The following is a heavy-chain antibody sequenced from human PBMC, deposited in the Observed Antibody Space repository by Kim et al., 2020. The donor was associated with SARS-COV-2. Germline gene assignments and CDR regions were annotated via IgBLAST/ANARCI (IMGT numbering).Heavy chain of an antibody. Sequence: VKGRFTISRDNSKNTLYLQMNSLRAEDTAVYYCAKDPRWGVVPTLVGFDYWGQGTLVTVSS. D-gene: IGHD2-2*01. CDR3: AKDPRWGVVPTLVGFDY. J-gene: IGHJ4*02. V-gene: IGHV3-30*02.